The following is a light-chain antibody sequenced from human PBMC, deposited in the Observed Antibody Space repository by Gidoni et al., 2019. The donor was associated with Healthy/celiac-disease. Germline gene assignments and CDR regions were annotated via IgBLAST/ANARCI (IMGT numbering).Light chain of an antibody. V-gene: IGKV4-1*01. Sequence: DIVMTQSPDSLAVSLGERATINCKSSQSVLYSSNHKNYLAWYQQKPGRPPKLLIYWASTRESGVPDRFSGSGSGTDFTLTISSLQAEDVAVYYCQQYYSTPQTFGQGTKVEIK. J-gene: IGKJ1*01. CDR2: WAS. CDR1: QSVLYSSNHKNY. CDR3: QQYYSTPQT.